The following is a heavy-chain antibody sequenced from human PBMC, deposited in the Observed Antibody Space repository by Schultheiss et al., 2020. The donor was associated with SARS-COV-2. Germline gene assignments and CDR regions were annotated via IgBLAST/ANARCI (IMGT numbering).Heavy chain of an antibody. J-gene: IGHJ6*02. Sequence: GSLRLSCAASGFTFSSYEMNWVRQAPGKGLERIGYIYHSGSTYYNPSLKSRVTISVDTSKNQFSLKLSSVTAADTAVYYCARGGTLYSSSLYYYYGMDVWGQGTTVTVSS. CDR3: ARGGTLYSSSLYYYYGMDV. V-gene: IGHV4-34*01. D-gene: IGHD6-6*01. CDR2: IYHSGST. CDR1: GFTFSSYE.